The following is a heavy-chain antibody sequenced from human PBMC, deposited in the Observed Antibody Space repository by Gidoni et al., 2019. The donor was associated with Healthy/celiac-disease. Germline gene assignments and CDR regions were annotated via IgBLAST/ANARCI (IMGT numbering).Heavy chain of an antibody. CDR1: GGSCSGYY. V-gene: IGHV4-34*01. CDR2: INHSGST. D-gene: IGHD2-2*01. J-gene: IGHJ3*02. CDR3: AGALGYCSSTSCYDAFDI. Sequence: QVQLQQWGAGLLKPSETLYLTRAVDGGSCSGYYWSWIRQPPGKVLEWIGEINHSGSTNYNPSLKSRVTISVDTSKNQFSLKLSSVTAADTAVYYCAGALGYCSSTSCYDAFDIWGQGTMVTVSS.